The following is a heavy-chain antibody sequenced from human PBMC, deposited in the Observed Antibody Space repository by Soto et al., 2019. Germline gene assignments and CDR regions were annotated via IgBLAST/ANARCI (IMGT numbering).Heavy chain of an antibody. Sequence: QVQLVQSGAEVKKPGASVKVSCKASGYTFTSYYMHWVRQAPGQGLEWMGIINPSGGSTSYVQKFQGRFTLTRDTSTSTVYMELSSLRSEDTAEYYCARNVWCRISSSMDVWVRGTTVSVSS. V-gene: IGHV1-46*01. CDR3: ARNVWCRISSSMDV. CDR1: GYTFTSYY. CDR2: INPSGGST. D-gene: IGHD6-6*01. J-gene: IGHJ6*02.